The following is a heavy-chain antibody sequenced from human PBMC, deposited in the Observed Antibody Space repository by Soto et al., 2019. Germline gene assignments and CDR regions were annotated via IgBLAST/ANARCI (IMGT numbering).Heavy chain of an antibody. CDR3: VRGDGYYYDGNGYLGRH. CDR1: GSTFSTYW. CDR2: VKKDGSGT. J-gene: IGHJ4*02. D-gene: IGHD3-22*01. Sequence: EVQLVESGGALVKRGGALRLYCPASGSTFSTYWMTWVRQAPGKGLLWVSSVKKDGSGTYYVDSVEGRFTIARDNAKNSLYLPKNSLRAEDTAVYYGVRGDGYYYDGNGYLGRHWGQGTLVTVSS. V-gene: IGHV3-74*01.